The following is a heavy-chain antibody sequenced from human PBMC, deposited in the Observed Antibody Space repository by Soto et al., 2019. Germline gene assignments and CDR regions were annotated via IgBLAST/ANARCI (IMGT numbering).Heavy chain of an antibody. Sequence: PSETLSLTCTVSDGSISNFYWSWIRQPPGKGLEWIGYISSSGNTNYNPSLKSRVSISVDTSKNHFSLNLTSVTAADTAVYYCARAPMVLTRSYFDSWGQGTPVTVSS. CDR3: ARAPMVLTRSYFDS. D-gene: IGHD3-22*01. J-gene: IGHJ4*02. CDR1: DGSISNFY. V-gene: IGHV4-59*01. CDR2: ISSSGNT.